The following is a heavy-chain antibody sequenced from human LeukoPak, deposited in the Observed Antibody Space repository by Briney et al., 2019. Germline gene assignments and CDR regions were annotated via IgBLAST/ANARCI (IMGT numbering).Heavy chain of an antibody. V-gene: IGHV3-30*04. D-gene: IGHD3-22*01. CDR3: ARVHSGYYYYYYYYMDV. CDR2: ISYDGSNK. J-gene: IGHJ6*03. CDR1: GFTFSSCA. Sequence: GGSLRLSCAASGFTFSSCAMHWVGQAPGKGVEWVAVISYDGSNKYYADSVKGRFTISRDNSKNTLYLQMNSLRAEDTAVYYCARVHSGYYYYYYYYMDVWGKGTTVTVSS.